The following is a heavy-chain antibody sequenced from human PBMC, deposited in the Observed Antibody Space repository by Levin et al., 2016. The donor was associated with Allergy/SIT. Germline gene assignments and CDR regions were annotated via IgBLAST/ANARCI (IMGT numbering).Heavy chain of an antibody. J-gene: IGHJ4*02. V-gene: IGHV1-18*01. Sequence: ASVKVSCKTYGFTFTRFGFSWVRQAPGQGLEWMGWISAYDGNTNYAQKLQGRVTLTTDTSTSTAHMELRSLRSDDTAVYYCARAGYNYGGSDDFWGQGTLVTVSS. CDR1: GFTFTRFG. CDR3: ARAGYNYGGSDDF. D-gene: IGHD5-18*01. CDR2: ISAYDGNT.